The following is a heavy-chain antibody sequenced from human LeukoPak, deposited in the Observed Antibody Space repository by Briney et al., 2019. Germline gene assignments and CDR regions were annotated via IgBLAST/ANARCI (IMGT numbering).Heavy chain of an antibody. D-gene: IGHD3-22*01. CDR3: TTTYDIYDY. CDR1: GFTFNLAW. Sequence: PGGSLRLSCAASGFTFNLAWINWVRQAPGKGLEWVGRIKNKIDGGTTDYAAPVKGRFTISRDDSKNTLYLQMNSLKTEDTAVYYCTTTYDIYDYWGLGTLVTVPS. V-gene: IGHV3-15*07. J-gene: IGHJ4*02. CDR2: IKNKIDGGTT.